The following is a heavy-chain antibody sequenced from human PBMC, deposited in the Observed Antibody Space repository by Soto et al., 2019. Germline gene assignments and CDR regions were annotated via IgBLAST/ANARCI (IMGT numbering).Heavy chain of an antibody. D-gene: IGHD3-10*02. CDR1: GFTLSKAW. Sequence: EVQLVESGGDLVKPGGSLRLSCAASGFTLSKAWMNWVRQAPGKGLEWVGRMKSNRDGGTIDYATPVQGRFTIPRDDSINALYLHMNRRICVDTALDSGAMFLFSSEVPGPLGKGTLLTVPS. CDR3: AMFLFSSEVPGP. CDR2: MKSNRDGGTI. V-gene: IGHV3-15*07. J-gene: IGHJ5*02.